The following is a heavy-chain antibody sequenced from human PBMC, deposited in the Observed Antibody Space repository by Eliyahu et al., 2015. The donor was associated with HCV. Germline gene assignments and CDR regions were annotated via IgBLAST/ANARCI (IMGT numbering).Heavy chain of an antibody. Sequence: EVQLVESGGGLVQPGGSLRLSCAASGFTFXSYWMSWVRQAPGKGLEGVXNIKQDGSEKYYVDSVKGRFTISRDNAKNSLYLQMNSLRAEDTAVYYCARGRVLLWFGERTDDYWGQGTLVTVSS. CDR1: GFTFXSYW. CDR3: ARGRVLLWFGERTDDY. J-gene: IGHJ4*02. D-gene: IGHD3-10*01. CDR2: IKQDGSEK. V-gene: IGHV3-7*01.